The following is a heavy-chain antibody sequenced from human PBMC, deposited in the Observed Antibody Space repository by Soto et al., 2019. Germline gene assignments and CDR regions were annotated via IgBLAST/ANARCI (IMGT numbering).Heavy chain of an antibody. V-gene: IGHV4-59*02. J-gene: IGHJ6*02. CDR2: IYYSGST. CDR3: ATSIAARHYYYYGMDV. D-gene: IGHD6-6*01. Sequence: SETLSLTCTVSGGSVSSYYWSWIRQPPGKGLEWIGYIYYSGSTNYNPSLKSRVTISVDTSKNQFSLKLSSVTAADTAVYYCATSIAARHYYYYGMDVWGQGTTVTVSS. CDR1: GGSVSSYY.